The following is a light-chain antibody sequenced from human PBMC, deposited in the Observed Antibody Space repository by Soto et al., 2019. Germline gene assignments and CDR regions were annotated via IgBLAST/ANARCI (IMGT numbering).Light chain of an antibody. V-gene: IGLV1-47*01. CDR2: RNN. Sequence: QSVLTQRPSASGTPGQRVTLSCSGSSSNIGSNYVYWYHQLPGTAPKLLIYRNNQRPSGVPDRFSGSKSGTSASLAISGLRSEDEADYYCATWDDSLSGVVFGAGTKLTVL. J-gene: IGLJ2*01. CDR3: ATWDDSLSGVV. CDR1: SSNIGSNY.